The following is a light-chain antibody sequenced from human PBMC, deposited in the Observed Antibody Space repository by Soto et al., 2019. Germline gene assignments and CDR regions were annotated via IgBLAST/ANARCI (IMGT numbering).Light chain of an antibody. J-gene: IGKJ1*01. Sequence: DIQMTQSPSSVSASVGDRVAITCRASQAISTWLAWYQQKPGKAPKLLIYAASNLQTGVPSRFSGSGSGTDFTLTISSLQPEDFATYYCQQANSFPRTFGQGTKVEIK. CDR3: QQANSFPRT. CDR1: QAISTW. CDR2: AAS. V-gene: IGKV1D-12*01.